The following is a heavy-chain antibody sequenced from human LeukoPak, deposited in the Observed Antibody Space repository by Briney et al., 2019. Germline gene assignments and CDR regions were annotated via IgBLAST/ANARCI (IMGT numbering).Heavy chain of an antibody. D-gene: IGHD6-13*01. CDR3: AREFSSWFSMDY. CDR1: GFTFSSFW. CDR2: INSDGSSI. V-gene: IGHV3-74*03. Sequence: TGGSLRLSCAASGFTFSSFWMHWVRQAPGKGLVWVARINSDGSSITYADSVKGRFTISRDNAKNTLYLQMNSLRAEDTAVYYCAREFSSWFSMDYWGQGTLVTVSS. J-gene: IGHJ4*02.